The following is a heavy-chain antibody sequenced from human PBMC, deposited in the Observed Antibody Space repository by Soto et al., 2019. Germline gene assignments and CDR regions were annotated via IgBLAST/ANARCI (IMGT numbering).Heavy chain of an antibody. CDR3: ARGWVAPAGFYYYYYGMDV. Sequence: SETLSLTCAVYGGSFSGYYWSWIRQPPGKGLEWIGEINHSGSTNYNPSLKSRVTISVDTSKNQFSLKLSSVTAADTAVYYCARGWVAPAGFYYYYYGMDVWGQGTTVTVSS. CDR2: INHSGST. V-gene: IGHV4-34*01. D-gene: IGHD6-13*01. CDR1: GGSFSGYY. J-gene: IGHJ6*02.